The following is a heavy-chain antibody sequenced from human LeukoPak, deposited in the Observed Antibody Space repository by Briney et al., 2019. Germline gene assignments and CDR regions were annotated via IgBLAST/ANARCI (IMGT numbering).Heavy chain of an antibody. CDR3: AKEGKDSSSWYEFTYYYYYYGMDV. Sequence: QPGGSLRLSCAASGFTFSSYGMHWVRQAPGKGLEWVAFIRYDGSNKYYADSVKGRFTISRDNSKNTLYLQMNSLRAEDTAVYYCAKEGKDSSSWYEFTYYYYYYGMDVWGQGTTVTVSS. D-gene: IGHD6-13*01. CDR1: GFTFSSYG. V-gene: IGHV3-30*02. CDR2: IRYDGSNK. J-gene: IGHJ6*02.